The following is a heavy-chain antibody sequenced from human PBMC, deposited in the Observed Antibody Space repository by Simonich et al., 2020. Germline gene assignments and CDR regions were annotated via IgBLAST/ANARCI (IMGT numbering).Heavy chain of an antibody. CDR2: ISNSSSYI. V-gene: IGHV3-21*01. D-gene: IGHD1-26*01. J-gene: IGHJ4*02. CDR1: GFTFGDYA. Sequence: EVQLVESGGGLIQPGGSLRLSCAASGFTFGDYAMSWVRQAPGKGLECVSPISNSSSYIYDADSVKGRFTISRDNAKNSLYLQMNSLRAEDTAVYYCARALQGIVGATSLGYWGQGTLVTVSS. CDR3: ARALQGIVGATSLGY.